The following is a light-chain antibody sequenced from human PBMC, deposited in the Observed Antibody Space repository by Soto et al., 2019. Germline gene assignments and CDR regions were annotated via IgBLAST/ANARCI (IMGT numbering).Light chain of an antibody. Sequence: EIVMTQSPATLSLSPGDTATLSCRASQSINSNLAWYQQKPGQAPRLFIFRASSRATGLPARFSASGSGTDFNLTISSLQSEDFAVYYCQQYNNWPRTFGQGTKVDIK. CDR2: RAS. J-gene: IGKJ1*01. CDR3: QQYNNWPRT. CDR1: QSINSN. V-gene: IGKV3-15*01.